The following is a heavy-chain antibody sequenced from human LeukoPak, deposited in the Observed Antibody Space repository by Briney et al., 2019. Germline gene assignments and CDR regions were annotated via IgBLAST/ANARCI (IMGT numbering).Heavy chain of an antibody. D-gene: IGHD3-10*01. CDR1: GFTFSSYS. Sequence: GGSLRLSCAASGFTFSSYSMNWVRQAPGKGLEWVSSISSSSSYIYYADSVKGRFTISRDNAKNSLYLQMNSLRAEDMALYSCAKGRSSSGSYRVAFDIWGQGTMVTVSS. CDR2: ISSSSSYI. J-gene: IGHJ3*02. V-gene: IGHV3-21*04. CDR3: AKGRSSSGSYRVAFDI.